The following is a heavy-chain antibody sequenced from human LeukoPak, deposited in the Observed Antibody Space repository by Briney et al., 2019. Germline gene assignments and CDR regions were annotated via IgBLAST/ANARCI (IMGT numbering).Heavy chain of an antibody. J-gene: IGHJ6*03. CDR1: GGSISSSSYY. CDR3: ARHLGGAKVYYYYMDV. Sequence: SETLSLTCTLSGGSISSSSYYWGWIRQPPGKGLEWIGSIYYSGSTYYNPSLKSRVTISVDTSKNQFSLKLSSVTAADTAVYYCARHLGGAKVYYYYMDVWGKGTTVTVSS. V-gene: IGHV4-39*01. D-gene: IGHD1-26*01. CDR2: IYYSGST.